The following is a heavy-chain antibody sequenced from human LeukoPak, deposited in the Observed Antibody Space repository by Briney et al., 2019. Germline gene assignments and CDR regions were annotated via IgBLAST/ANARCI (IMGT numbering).Heavy chain of an antibody. CDR2: IYYTGST. V-gene: IGHV4-39*01. D-gene: IGHD4-11*01. CDR1: GGSITNTKYY. J-gene: IGHJ4*02. CDR3: TRHTGYISGQYSNYEDS. Sequence: KPSETLSRTCTLSGGSITNTKYYWGWIRQPPGKGLEWIGSIYYTGSTYYNPSLKSRVTISVDTCNNQFSLKLRSVTAADTALYYCTRHTGYISGQYSNYEDSWGQGTLVTVSS.